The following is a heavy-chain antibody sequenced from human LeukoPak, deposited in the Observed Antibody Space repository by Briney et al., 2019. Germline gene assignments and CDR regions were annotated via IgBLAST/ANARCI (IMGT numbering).Heavy chain of an antibody. V-gene: IGHV4-38-2*01. Sequence: SETLSLTCAVSGFSISNGYYWGWIRQPPGKGLEWIGSIYHSGSTYYNPSLKSRVTISVDTSKNQFSLKLSSVTAADTAVYYCARLRRGIAVAGSRFDYWGQGILVTVSS. J-gene: IGHJ4*02. CDR1: GFSISNGYY. CDR2: IYHSGST. CDR3: ARLRRGIAVAGSRFDY. D-gene: IGHD6-19*01.